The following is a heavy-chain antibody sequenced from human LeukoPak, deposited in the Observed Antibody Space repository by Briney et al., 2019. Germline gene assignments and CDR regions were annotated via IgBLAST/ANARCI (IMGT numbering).Heavy chain of an antibody. CDR2: ISSDGSNK. CDR1: GFTVSGHY. CDR3: ARDLVAKGEY. Sequence: GGSLRLSCAASGFTVSGHYWSWVRQAPGKGLEWVALISSDGSNKWFAGSVKGRFTISRDSSKNTMYLQMNNVRPEDTAVYYCARDLVAKGEYWGQGTLVSVSS. D-gene: IGHD2-8*02. J-gene: IGHJ4*02. V-gene: IGHV3-30*03.